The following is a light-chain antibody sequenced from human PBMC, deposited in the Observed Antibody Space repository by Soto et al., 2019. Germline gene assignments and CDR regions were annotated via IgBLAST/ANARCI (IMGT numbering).Light chain of an antibody. Sequence: QSALTQPASVSGSPGQSITISCTGTSSDVGGYKYVSWYQQHPDKAPKLIIFEVSNRPSGISSRFSGSKSGNTASLTISGLQAEDEADYYCSSLTTSFTYVFGTGTKVTVL. CDR1: SSDVGGYKY. J-gene: IGLJ1*01. CDR3: SSLTTSFTYV. V-gene: IGLV2-14*01. CDR2: EVS.